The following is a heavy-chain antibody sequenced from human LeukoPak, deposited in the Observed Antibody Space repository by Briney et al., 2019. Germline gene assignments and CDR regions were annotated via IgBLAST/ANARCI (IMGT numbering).Heavy chain of an antibody. Sequence: PSETLSLSCTVSGGSISSYYWSWIRQPPGKGLEWIGYIYPSGSTNYNPSLKSRGTMSVDTSKNQFSLKLSSVTAADTAVYYCARASEKWEPTYYFNYWGQGALVTVSS. CDR1: GGSISSYY. CDR2: IYPSGST. J-gene: IGHJ4*02. CDR3: ARASEKWEPTYYFNY. D-gene: IGHD1-26*01. V-gene: IGHV4-4*09.